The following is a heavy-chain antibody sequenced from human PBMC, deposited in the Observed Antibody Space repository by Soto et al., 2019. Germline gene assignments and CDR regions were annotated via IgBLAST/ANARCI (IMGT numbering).Heavy chain of an antibody. CDR2: IYYSGST. V-gene: IGHV4-59*08. Sequence: SETLSLTCTVSGGSISSYYWSWIRQPPGKGLEWIGYIYYSGSTNYNPSLKSRVTISVDTSKDQFSLKLSSVTAADTAVYYCARALLWFGDDAFDIWGQGTMVTVSS. CDR1: GGSISSYY. D-gene: IGHD3-10*01. J-gene: IGHJ3*02. CDR3: ARALLWFGDDAFDI.